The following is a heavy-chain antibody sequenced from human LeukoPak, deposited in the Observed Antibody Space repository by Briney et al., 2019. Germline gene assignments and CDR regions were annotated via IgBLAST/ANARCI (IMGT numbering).Heavy chain of an antibody. Sequence: SETLSLTCTASGGSISSRSYYGGWIRQPPGKGLEWIESIHYSGSTYYNPSLKSRVTISVDTSKNQFSLKLSSVTAADTAVYFCARTNYYDSSGTIDLWGQGTLVTVSS. CDR2: IHYSGST. V-gene: IGHV4-39*01. CDR3: ARTNYYDSSGTIDL. D-gene: IGHD3-22*01. J-gene: IGHJ5*02. CDR1: GGSISSRSYY.